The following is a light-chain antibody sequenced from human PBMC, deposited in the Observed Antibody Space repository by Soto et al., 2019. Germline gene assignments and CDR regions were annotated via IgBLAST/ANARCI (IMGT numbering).Light chain of an antibody. J-gene: IGKJ1*01. CDR3: QQYGRSPQAAWT. CDR1: QIVSNNY. Sequence: EMVMTQSPATLSVSPGERATLSCRASQIVSNNYLAWYQQKPGQAPRLLIYGASSRATGIPDRFSGSGSGTDFTLTISRLEPEDFAVYYCQQYGRSPQAAWTFGQGTKVDIK. V-gene: IGKV3-20*01. CDR2: GAS.